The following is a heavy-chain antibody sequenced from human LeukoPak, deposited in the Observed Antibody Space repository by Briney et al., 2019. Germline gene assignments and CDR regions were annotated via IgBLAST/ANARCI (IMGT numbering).Heavy chain of an antibody. Sequence: GGSLRLSCTASGFTFNTYWMGWVRQAPGKGLEWVSGISGSGDNTYYADSVKGRFTISRDNSKNTLYVQVNSLGTEDTAAYYCAKGSYYDSSGSFYFDYWGQGTLVTVSS. CDR2: ISGSGDNT. D-gene: IGHD3-22*01. CDR1: GFTFNTYW. V-gene: IGHV3-23*01. CDR3: AKGSYYDSSGSFYFDY. J-gene: IGHJ4*02.